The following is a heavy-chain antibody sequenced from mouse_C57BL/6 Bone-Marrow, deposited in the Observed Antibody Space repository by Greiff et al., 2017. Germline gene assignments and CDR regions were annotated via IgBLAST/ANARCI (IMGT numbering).Heavy chain of an antibody. CDR3: ARYDYDVDY. V-gene: IGHV1-53*01. CDR1: GYTFTSYW. Sequence: QVPLQQPGTELVKPGASVKLSCKASGYTFTSYWMHWVKQRPGQGLEWIGNINTSNGGTNYTEKFKSKATLTVDNYSSTAYMQLSRLTYDDSAVYYCARYDYDVDYWGQGTTLTVSS. CDR2: INTSNGGT. D-gene: IGHD2-4*01. J-gene: IGHJ2*01.